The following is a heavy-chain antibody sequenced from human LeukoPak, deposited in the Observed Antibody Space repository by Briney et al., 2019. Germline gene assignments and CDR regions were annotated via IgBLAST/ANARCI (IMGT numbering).Heavy chain of an antibody. CDR2: ISYDGSNK. J-gene: IGHJ4*02. D-gene: IGHD6-13*01. Sequence: PGGSLRLSCAASGFTFSSYGMHWVRHAPGKGLELVAVISYDGSNKYYADSVKGRFTISRDNSKNTLYLQMNSLRAEDTAVYYCAKDSPSYGGPWVSDYYFDYWGQGTLVTVSS. V-gene: IGHV3-30*18. CDR1: GFTFSSYG. CDR3: AKDSPSYGGPWVSDYYFDY.